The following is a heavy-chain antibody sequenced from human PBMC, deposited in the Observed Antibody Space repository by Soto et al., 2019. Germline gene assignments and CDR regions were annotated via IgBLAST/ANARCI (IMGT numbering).Heavy chain of an antibody. CDR2: IIPIFGTA. V-gene: IGHV1-69*13. CDR1: GGTFSSYA. J-gene: IGHJ2*01. D-gene: IGHD2-2*01. CDR3: ASYYCSSTSCYNPDWYFDL. Sequence: GASVKVSCKASGGTFSSYAISWVRQAPGQGLEWMGGIIPIFGTANYAQKFQGRVTITAEESTSTAYMELSSLRSEDTAVYYCASYYCSSTSCYNPDWYFDLWGRGTLVTVS.